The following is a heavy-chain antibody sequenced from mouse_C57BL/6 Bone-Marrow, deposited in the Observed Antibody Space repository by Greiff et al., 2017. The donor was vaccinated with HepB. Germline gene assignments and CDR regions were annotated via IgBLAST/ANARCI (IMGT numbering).Heavy chain of an antibody. CDR3: ARGQITPVVATKWYFEV. Sequence: EVQLQQSGPELVKPGASVKISCKASGYSFTDYNMNWVKQSNGKSLEWIGVINPNYGTTSYNQKFKGKATLTVDQSSSTAYMQLNSLTSEDSAVYYCARGQITPVVATKWYFEVWGTGTTVTVSS. CDR2: INPNYGTT. CDR1: GYSFTDYN. J-gene: IGHJ1*03. D-gene: IGHD1-1*01. V-gene: IGHV1-39*01.